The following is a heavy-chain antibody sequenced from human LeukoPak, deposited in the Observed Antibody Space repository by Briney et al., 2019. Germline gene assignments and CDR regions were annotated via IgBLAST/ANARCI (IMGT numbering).Heavy chain of an antibody. CDR1: GFTVSSNY. V-gene: IGHV4-59*02. D-gene: IGHD3-16*02. CDR3: ARDYRVSLSDTSPDDAFDV. CDR2: VSYSGNT. Sequence: GSLRLSCAASGFTVSSNYMSWVRQTPGMGLEWIGSVSYSGNTDYNPSLKSRVTISVDTSKNLFSLRLTSVTAADTAVYYCARDYRVSLSDTSPDDAFDVWGQGTVVTVSS. J-gene: IGHJ3*01.